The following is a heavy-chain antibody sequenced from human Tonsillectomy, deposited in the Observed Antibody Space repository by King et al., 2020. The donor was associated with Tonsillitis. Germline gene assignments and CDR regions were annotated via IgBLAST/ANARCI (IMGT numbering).Heavy chain of an antibody. D-gene: IGHD1-26*01. Sequence: VQLVESGGGLVQPGGSLRLSCAASGFTFSSYSMNWVRQAPGKGLEWVSYISSSSSTIYYADSVKGRFTISRDNAKNSLYLQMNSLRDEETAVYYCAGDEYSGRDWIGWELHLGVAFALTRGDYWGQGTLVTVSS. V-gene: IGHV3-48*02. J-gene: IGHJ4*02. CDR1: GFTFSSYS. CDR2: ISSSSSTI. CDR3: AGDEYSGRDWIGWELHLGVAFALTRGDY.